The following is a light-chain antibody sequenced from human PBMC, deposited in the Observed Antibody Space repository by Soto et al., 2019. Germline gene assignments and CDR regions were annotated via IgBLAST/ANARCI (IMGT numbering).Light chain of an antibody. V-gene: IGKV1-9*01. CDR3: QQLKSYPLT. Sequence: DIQLTQSPSFLSASVGDRVTITCRATQGISTYLAWYQQNPGKAPKLLIYTASTLQSGVPSRFSGSGSGTEFTLTISSLRPEDFATYHCQQLKSYPLTFGGGTKVEIK. CDR1: QGISTY. CDR2: TAS. J-gene: IGKJ4*01.